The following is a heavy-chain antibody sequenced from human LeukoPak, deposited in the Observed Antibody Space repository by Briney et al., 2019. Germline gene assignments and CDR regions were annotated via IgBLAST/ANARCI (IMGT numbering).Heavy chain of an antibody. D-gene: IGHD6-25*01. CDR3: ARDSQRWSLENFYAMDV. CDR1: GFTFNRFG. CDR2: VSYDGSKT. V-gene: IGHV3-30*03. Sequence: GGSLRLSCAASGFTFNRFGIHWVRQAPGKGLQWVALVSYDGSKTHYADSVKGRFTISRDNSKNTLFLQMNRLRLEDTAVYYCARDSQRWSLENFYAMDVWGQGATVIVSS. J-gene: IGHJ6*02.